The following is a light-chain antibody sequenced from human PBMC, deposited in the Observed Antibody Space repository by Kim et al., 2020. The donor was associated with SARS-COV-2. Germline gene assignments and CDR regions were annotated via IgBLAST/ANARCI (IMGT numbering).Light chain of an antibody. Sequence: SPGERATLSCRASQSISGSYLAWYQQKPGQPPKLLIYWASIRESGVPDRFSGSGSGTDFSLTISSLQTEDVAVYYCQQYDTVPSFTFGGGTKLEI. J-gene: IGKJ4*01. CDR3: QQYDTVPSFT. V-gene: IGKV4-1*01. CDR2: WAS. CDR1: QSISGSY.